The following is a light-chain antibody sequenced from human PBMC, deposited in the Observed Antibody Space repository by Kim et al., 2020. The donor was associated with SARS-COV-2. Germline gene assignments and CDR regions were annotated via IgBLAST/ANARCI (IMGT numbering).Light chain of an antibody. J-gene: IGLJ2*01. CDR3: QTWDSTTVI. Sequence: SVSPGQTARIPCSGEELGAKYTSWYQHKSGQSPVVVIYQDNKRPSGMTGRFSGSSSGNTATLTISGTQPMDEADYYCQTWDSTTVIFGGGTQLTVL. CDR2: QDN. CDR1: ELGAKY. V-gene: IGLV3-1*01.